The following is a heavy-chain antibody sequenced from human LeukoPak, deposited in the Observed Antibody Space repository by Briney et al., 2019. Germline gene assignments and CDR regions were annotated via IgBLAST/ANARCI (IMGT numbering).Heavy chain of an antibody. CDR2: ISGSGGTT. CDR1: GFTFSSYG. Sequence: GGSLRLSCAASGFTFSSYGMSWVRQAPGKGLEWVSAISGSGGTTYYADSVKGRFTISRDNSKNTLSLQMNSLRAEDTALYYCAKRSFGGVIVSHDYWGQGTLVTVSS. J-gene: IGHJ4*02. CDR3: AKRSFGGVIVSHDY. V-gene: IGHV3-23*01. D-gene: IGHD3-16*02.